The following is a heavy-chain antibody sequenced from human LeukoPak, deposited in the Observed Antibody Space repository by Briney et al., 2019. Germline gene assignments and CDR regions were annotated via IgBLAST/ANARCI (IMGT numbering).Heavy chain of an antibody. D-gene: IGHD2-2*01. CDR3: AKDLPAAVD. J-gene: IGHJ4*02. CDR1: GFTFNTYA. Sequence: GGSLRLSCAASGFTFNTYAMSWVRQAPGKGLEWVSFISSSGSDIYHADSVKGRFTISRDNAKNSLFLQMNSLRADDTAVYYCAKDLPAAVDWGQGTLVTVSS. CDR2: ISSSGSDI. V-gene: IGHV3-21*01.